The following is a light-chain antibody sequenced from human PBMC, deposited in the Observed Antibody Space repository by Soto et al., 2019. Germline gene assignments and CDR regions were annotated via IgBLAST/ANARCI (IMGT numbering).Light chain of an antibody. V-gene: IGKV3-11*01. CDR1: QSVFSS. CDR3: QQRSNWPLT. J-gene: IGKJ4*01. CDR2: GAS. Sequence: EIVMTQSPATLSVSPGERATLSCSASQSVFSSLAWYQQRPGPAPRLLIYGASNRATGIPARFSGSGSGTDFTLTISSLEPEDFAVYYCQQRSNWPLTFGGGTKVDIK.